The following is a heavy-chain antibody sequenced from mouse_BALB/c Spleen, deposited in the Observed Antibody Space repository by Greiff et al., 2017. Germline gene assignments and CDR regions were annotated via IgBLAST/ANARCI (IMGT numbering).Heavy chain of an antibody. CDR1: GYTFTSYT. D-gene: IGHD1-1*01. CDR2: INPSSGYT. V-gene: IGHV1-4*01. Sequence: QFQLQQPGAELARPGASLKMSCKASGYTFTSYTLHWVKQRPGQGLEWIGYINPSSGYTNYNQKFKDKATLTADKSSSTAYMQLSSLTSEDSAVYYCARNYGSSLDYFDYWGQGTTLTVSS. J-gene: IGHJ2*01. CDR3: ARNYGSSLDYFDY.